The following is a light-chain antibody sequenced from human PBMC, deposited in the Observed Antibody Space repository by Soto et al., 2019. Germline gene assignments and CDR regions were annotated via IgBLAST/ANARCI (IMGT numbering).Light chain of an antibody. CDR3: QQYNNWPPIT. J-gene: IGKJ5*01. CDR2: DTS. CDR1: QSFSSSY. V-gene: IGKV3-15*01. Sequence: ETGLTQPAVTLSLSPGERATFSCRASQSFSSSYLAWYQQKPGQAPRLLIYDTSTRATGIPARFSGSGSGTEFTLTISSLQSEDFAVYYCQQYNNWPPITFGQGTRLEIK.